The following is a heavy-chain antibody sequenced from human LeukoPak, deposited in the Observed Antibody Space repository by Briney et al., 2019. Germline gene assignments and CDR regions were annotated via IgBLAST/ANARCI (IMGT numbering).Heavy chain of an antibody. V-gene: IGHV3-23*01. CDR2: ISGSGGST. D-gene: IGHD2-2*01. CDR3: ARDDCSSTSCYVGWFDL. J-gene: IGHJ5*02. Sequence: GGSLRLSCAASGFTFSSYAMSWVRQAPGKGLEWVSAISGSGGSTYYADSVKGRFTISRDNSKNTLYLQMNSLRAEDTAVYYCARDDCSSTSCYVGWFDLWGQGTLVTVSS. CDR1: GFTFSSYA.